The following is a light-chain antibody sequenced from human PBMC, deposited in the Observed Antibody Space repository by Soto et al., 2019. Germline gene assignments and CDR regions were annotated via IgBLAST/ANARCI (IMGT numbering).Light chain of an antibody. J-gene: IGKJ3*01. CDR3: QQLNSYPRT. CDR2: AAS. V-gene: IGKV1-9*01. CDR1: QGISSY. Sequence: IQLTQSPSSLSASVGDRVTITCRASQGISSYLAWYQQKPGKAPKLLIYAASTLQSGVPSRFSGSGSGTDFTLPISSLQPEDFATYYCQQLNSYPRTFGPGTTVDIK.